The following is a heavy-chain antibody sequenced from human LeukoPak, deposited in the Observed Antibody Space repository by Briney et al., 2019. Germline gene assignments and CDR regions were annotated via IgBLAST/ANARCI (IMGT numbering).Heavy chain of an antibody. CDR3: AGQVGQLWLDY. D-gene: IGHD5-18*01. V-gene: IGHV4-30-4*07. Sequence: PSETLSLTCGVSGGSISSGGYSWSWIRQPPGKAPEWIGYIFRTGTTYYNPSLKSRVTISIDTSKNQFSLRLRSVTAADTAIYYCAGQVGQLWLDYWGQGTLVTVSS. CDR1: GGSISSGGYS. CDR2: IFRTGTT. J-gene: IGHJ4*02.